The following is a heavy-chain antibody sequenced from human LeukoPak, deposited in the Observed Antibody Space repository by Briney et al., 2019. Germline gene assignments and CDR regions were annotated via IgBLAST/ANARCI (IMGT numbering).Heavy chain of an antibody. J-gene: IGHJ4*02. CDR3: ARGAPYDSSGYQTPVDY. D-gene: IGHD3-22*01. V-gene: IGHV3-30*01. Sequence: SCKASGGTFSSYAMHWVRQAPGKGLEWVAVISYDGSNKYYADSVKGRFTISRDNSKNTLYLQMNSLRAEDTAVYYCARGAPYDSSGYQTPVDYWGQGTLVTVSS. CDR2: ISYDGSNK. CDR1: GGTFSSYA.